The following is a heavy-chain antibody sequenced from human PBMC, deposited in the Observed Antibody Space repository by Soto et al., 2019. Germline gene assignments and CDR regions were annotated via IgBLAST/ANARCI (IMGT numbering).Heavy chain of an antibody. Sequence: QVQLQESGPGLVKPSGTLSLTWAVPGGSISSSNWWGWVRQPPGKGLEWIGEIYHSGNTNYNPSLKSRVTMAVDKSRNQFSLKLSSVTAADTAVYYCARRWGEGRVDYWGQGTLVTVSS. CDR2: IYHSGNT. D-gene: IGHD3-10*01. V-gene: IGHV4-4*02. CDR1: GGSISSSNW. CDR3: ARRWGEGRVDY. J-gene: IGHJ4*02.